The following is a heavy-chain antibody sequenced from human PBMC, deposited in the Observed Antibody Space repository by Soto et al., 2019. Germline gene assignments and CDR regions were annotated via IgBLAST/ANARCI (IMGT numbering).Heavy chain of an antibody. CDR3: ARDYGPSYYYGMDV. J-gene: IGHJ6*02. Sequence: GASLKISCKGSGYSFTSYWISWVRQMPGKGLEWMGRIDPSDSYTNYSPSFQGHVTISADKSISTAYLQWSSLKASDTAMYYCARDYGPSYYYGMDVWGQGTTVTVSS. CDR2: IDPSDSYT. D-gene: IGHD3-10*01. CDR1: GYSFTSYW. V-gene: IGHV5-10-1*01.